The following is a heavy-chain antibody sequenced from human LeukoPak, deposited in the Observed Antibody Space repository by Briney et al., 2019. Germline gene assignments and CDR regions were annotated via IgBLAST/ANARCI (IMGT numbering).Heavy chain of an antibody. CDR3: ARDRGRYYDSRGFYRGYYFDS. J-gene: IGHJ4*02. CDR1: GFTFSTYA. D-gene: IGHD3-22*01. Sequence: GGSLRLSCAASGFTFSTYAVNWVRQAPGKGLEWVSTISGSGDSTYYADSVKDRFTISRDNSKDTLYLQMSSVRVDGTAVYYCARDRGRYYDSRGFYRGYYFDSWGQGILVTVST. V-gene: IGHV3-23*01. CDR2: ISGSGDST.